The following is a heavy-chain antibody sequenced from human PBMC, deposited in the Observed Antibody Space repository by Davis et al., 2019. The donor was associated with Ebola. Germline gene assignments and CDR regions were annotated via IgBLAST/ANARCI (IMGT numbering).Heavy chain of an antibody. CDR2: ISSSSSTI. CDR1: GFTFSSYS. D-gene: IGHD1-26*01. V-gene: IGHV3-48*04. J-gene: IGHJ4*02. CDR3: ARGGTYFDY. Sequence: PGGSLRLSCAASGFTFSSYSMNWVRQAPGKGLEWVSSISSSSSTIYYADSVKGRFTISRDNAKSSLCLQMNSLRAEDTSVYYCARGGTYFDYWGQGTLVTVSS.